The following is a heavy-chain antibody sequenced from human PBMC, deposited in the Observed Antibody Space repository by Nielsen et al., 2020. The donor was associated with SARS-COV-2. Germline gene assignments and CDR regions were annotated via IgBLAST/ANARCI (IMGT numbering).Heavy chain of an antibody. D-gene: IGHD6-19*01. J-gene: IGHJ4*02. V-gene: IGHV1-46*01. CDR2: INPSGGGT. CDR3: ARDVGLQWLVLIGGSYFDY. CDR1: GYTFTSYY. Sequence: ASVKVSCKASGYTFTSYYMHWVRQAPGQGLEWMGIINPSGGGTSYAQKFQGRVTMTRDTSTSTVYMELSSLRSEDTAVYYCARDVGLQWLVLIGGSYFDYWGQGTLVTVSS.